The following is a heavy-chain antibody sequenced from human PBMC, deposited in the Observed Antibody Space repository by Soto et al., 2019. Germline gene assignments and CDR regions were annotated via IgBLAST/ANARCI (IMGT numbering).Heavy chain of an antibody. CDR1: GGSITSNW. CDR3: ARHIAVSGTRGFDH. V-gene: IGHV4-4*02. CDR2: IFHTGSA. J-gene: IGHJ4*02. D-gene: IGHD2-21*01. Sequence: QVQLQESGPGLMKPSGTLSLTCAVSGGSITSNWLSWVRQPPGKGLEWIAEIFHTGSANYNPSLMGRLTISMDKSRNHLSLNLNSVTAADTAVYYCARHIAVSGTRGFDHWGQGTLVTVSS.